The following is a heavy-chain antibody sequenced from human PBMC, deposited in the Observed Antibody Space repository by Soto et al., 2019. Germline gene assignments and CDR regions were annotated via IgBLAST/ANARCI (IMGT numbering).Heavy chain of an antibody. J-gene: IGHJ6*02. Sequence: NPSETLSLTCTVSGGSISSGGYYWSWIRQHPGKGLEWIGYIYYSGSTYYNPSLKSRVTISVDTSKNQFSLKLSSVTAADTAVYYCARAKATIGWYYYYGMDVWGQGTTVTV. V-gene: IGHV4-31*03. CDR1: GGSISSGGYY. CDR2: IYYSGST. CDR3: ARAKATIGWYYYYGMDV. D-gene: IGHD5-12*01.